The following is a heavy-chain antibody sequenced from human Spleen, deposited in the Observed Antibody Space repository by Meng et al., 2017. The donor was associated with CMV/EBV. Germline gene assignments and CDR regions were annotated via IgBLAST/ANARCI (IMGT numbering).Heavy chain of an antibody. V-gene: IGHV4-39*07. CDR1: GGSITPTTYY. J-gene: IGHJ3*02. Sequence: SETLSLTCALSGGSITPTTYYWAWIRQPPGKGLEWIGNIYYSGSTYYNPSLRSRVTISVDTSKNHFSLKLSSVTAADTAIYYCARPRLIAARLREPDVFDIWGQGTMVTVSS. CDR2: IYYSGST. D-gene: IGHD6-6*01. CDR3: ARPRLIAARLREPDVFDI.